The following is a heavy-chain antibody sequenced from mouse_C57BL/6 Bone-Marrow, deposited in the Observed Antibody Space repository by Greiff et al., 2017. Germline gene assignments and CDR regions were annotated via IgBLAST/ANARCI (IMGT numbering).Heavy chain of an antibody. D-gene: IGHD2-12*01. V-gene: IGHV1-80*01. J-gene: IGHJ3*01. CDR2: IYPGDGDT. Sequence: QVQLQQSGAELVKPGASVKISCKASGYAFSSYWMNWVKQRPGKGLEWIGQIYPGDGDTNYNGKFKGKATLTADKSSSTAYMQHSSLTSEDSAVYFCARGGYSPWFAYWGQGTLVTVSA. CDR3: ARGGYSPWFAY. CDR1: GYAFSSYW.